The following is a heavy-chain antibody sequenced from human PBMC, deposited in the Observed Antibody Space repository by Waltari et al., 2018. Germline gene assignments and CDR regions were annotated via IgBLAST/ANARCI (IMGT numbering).Heavy chain of an antibody. J-gene: IGHJ6*02. D-gene: IGHD5-12*01. Sequence: QVQLVQSGAEVKKPGSSVKVSCKASGGTFSSYAISWVRQAPGQGLEWMGGIIPIFGTANYAQKFQGRVTITAEESTSTAYMELSSLRSEDTAVYYCARGRDGYNYYYYYGMDVWGQGTTVTVSS. CDR1: GGTFSSYA. V-gene: IGHV1-69*12. CDR3: ARGRDGYNYYYYYGMDV. CDR2: IIPIFGTA.